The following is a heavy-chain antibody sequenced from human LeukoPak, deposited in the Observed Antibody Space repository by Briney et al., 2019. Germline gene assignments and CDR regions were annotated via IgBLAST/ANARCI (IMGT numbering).Heavy chain of an antibody. V-gene: IGHV3-7*01. D-gene: IGHD2-15*01. Sequence: GGSLRLSCVASGFSFSNYWMSWVRQDPGKGLEWVANINQDGSTIYYVDSVKGRLTISRDNAKNSVFLQMDSLRTDDTAVYYCARIGYSSSSFDYWGQGTLVTVSS. CDR3: ARIGYSSSSFDY. CDR2: INQDGSTI. J-gene: IGHJ4*02. CDR1: GFSFSNYW.